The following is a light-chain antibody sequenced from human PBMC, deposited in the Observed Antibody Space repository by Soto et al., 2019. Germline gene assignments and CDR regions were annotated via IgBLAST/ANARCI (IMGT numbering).Light chain of an antibody. J-gene: IGKJ1*01. CDR1: QSVSSS. V-gene: IGKV3-15*01. CDR2: DTS. Sequence: ERVMTQSPATLSGSPGERVTLSCRASQSVSSSLAWYQQRPGQAPRLLIYDTSTRAAGISARFSGSGSGTEFTLTISSLQSEDFAVYYCQQYIDWPPGTFGQGTKVDIK. CDR3: QQYIDWPPGT.